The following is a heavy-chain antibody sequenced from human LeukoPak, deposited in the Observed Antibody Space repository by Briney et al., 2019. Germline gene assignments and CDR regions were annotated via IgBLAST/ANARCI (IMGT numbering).Heavy chain of an antibody. CDR1: GFTFSSYE. V-gene: IGHV3-21*01. Sequence: PGGSLRLSCAASGFTFSSYEMNWVRQAPGKGLEWVSSISSSSSYIYYADSVKGRFTISRDNAKNSLYLQMNSLRAEDTAVYYCARDLTAAQPFDYWGQGTLVTVSS. J-gene: IGHJ4*02. CDR2: ISSSSSYI. D-gene: IGHD2-2*01. CDR3: ARDLTAAQPFDY.